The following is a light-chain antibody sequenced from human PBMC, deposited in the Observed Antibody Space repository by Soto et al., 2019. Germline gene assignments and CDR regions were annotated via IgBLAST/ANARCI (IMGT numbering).Light chain of an antibody. V-gene: IGLV1-44*01. CDR1: SSNIGSNT. J-gene: IGLJ2*01. CDR2: NNN. Sequence: QSVLTQPPSASGTPGQRVTISCSGSSSNIGSNTVNWYQKLPGTAPKLLIYNNNQGPSGVPDRFSGSKSGTSASLAISGLQSEDEADYYCAAWDDSLNGVVFGGGTKLNVL. CDR3: AAWDDSLNGVV.